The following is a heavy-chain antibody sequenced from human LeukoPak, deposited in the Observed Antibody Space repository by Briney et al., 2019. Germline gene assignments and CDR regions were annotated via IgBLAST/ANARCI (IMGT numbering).Heavy chain of an antibody. CDR3: ARGAPYCSSTSCYWLRWFEP. CDR1: GGSFSGYY. CDR2: INLSGST. Sequence: PSETLSLTCAVYGGSFSGYYWSWIRQRPGKGLEWMWEINLSGSTNYNPSLKSRVTISVDTSKNQFSLKLSSVTAADTAVYYCARGAPYCSSTSCYWLRWFEPWGQGTLVTVSS. J-gene: IGHJ5*02. V-gene: IGHV4-34*01. D-gene: IGHD2-2*01.